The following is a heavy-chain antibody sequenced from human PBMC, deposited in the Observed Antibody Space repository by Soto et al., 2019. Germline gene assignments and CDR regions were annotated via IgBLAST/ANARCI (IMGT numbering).Heavy chain of an antibody. D-gene: IGHD6-13*01. J-gene: IGHJ4*02. CDR1: GFTFSNYS. Sequence: GGSLRLSCAASGFTFSNYSMTWVRQAPGKGLEWVSSISGTTYIYYADSVKGRFTISSDNAKNSVYLQMNSLRAEDTAVYYCARSPSSWVFDCWGQGTLVTVSS. CDR3: ARSPSSWVFDC. V-gene: IGHV3-21*01. CDR2: ISGTTYI.